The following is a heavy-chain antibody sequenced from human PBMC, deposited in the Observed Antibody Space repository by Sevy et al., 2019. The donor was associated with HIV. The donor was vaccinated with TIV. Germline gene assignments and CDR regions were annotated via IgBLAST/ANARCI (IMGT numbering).Heavy chain of an antibody. V-gene: IGHV4-34*01. CDR1: GGSFSGYY. CDR2: INHSGST. J-gene: IGHJ4*02. D-gene: IGHD5-18*01. CDR3: ARDRDRRGYSYGAHRDDDY. Sequence: SETLSLTCAVYGGSFSGYYWSWIRQPPGKGLEWIGEINHSGSTNYNPSLKSRVTISVDTSKNQFSLKLSSVTAADTAVYYCARDRDRRGYSYGAHRDDDYWGQGTLVTVSS.